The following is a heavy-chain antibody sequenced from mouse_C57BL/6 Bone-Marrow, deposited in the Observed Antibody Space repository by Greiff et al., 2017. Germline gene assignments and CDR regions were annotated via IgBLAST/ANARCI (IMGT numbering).Heavy chain of an antibody. CDR3: ARRDYSNYYAMDY. V-gene: IGHV1-80*01. J-gene: IGHJ4*01. CDR1: GYAFSSYW. D-gene: IGHD2-5*01. Sequence: VKLVESGAELVKPGASVKISCKASGYAFSSYWMNWVKQRPGKGLEWIGQIYPGDGDTNYNGKFKGKATLTADKSSSTAYMQLSSLTSEDSAVYFCARRDYSNYYAMDYWGQGTSVTVSS. CDR2: IYPGDGDT.